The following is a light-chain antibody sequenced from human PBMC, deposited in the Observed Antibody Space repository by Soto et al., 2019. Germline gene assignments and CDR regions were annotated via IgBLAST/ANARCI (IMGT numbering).Light chain of an antibody. Sequence: QSALTQPASVSGSPGQSITISCTGTSSDVGSYNLVSWYQQHPGKAPKLMIYEGSKLPSGVSNRVSGSKSGNTVSLTISGLQAEDEADYYCCSYAGSSSHVVFGGGTKLTVL. CDR2: EGS. J-gene: IGLJ2*01. CDR1: SSDVGSYNL. V-gene: IGLV2-23*01. CDR3: CSYAGSSSHVV.